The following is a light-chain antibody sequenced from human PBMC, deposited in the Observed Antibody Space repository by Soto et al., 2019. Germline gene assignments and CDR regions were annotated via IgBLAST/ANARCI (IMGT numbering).Light chain of an antibody. CDR2: EVN. J-gene: IGLJ1*01. CDR3: SSYAGSSNV. CDR1: SSDVGGYNY. V-gene: IGLV2-8*01. Sequence: QSALTQPPSPSGSPGQSVAISCTGTSSDVGGYNYVSWHQQHPAKAPKLMIYEVNKRPTGVPDRFSGSKSGNTASLNVSGLQGEDKADYYSSSYAGSSNVFGTGTKLTVL.